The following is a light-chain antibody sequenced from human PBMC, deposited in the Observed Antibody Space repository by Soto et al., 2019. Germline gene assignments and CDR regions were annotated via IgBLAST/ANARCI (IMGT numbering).Light chain of an antibody. CDR1: QSVLYNSNNKSS. CDR3: QQCYRTPLT. CDR2: WAS. Sequence: IVMTQSPDSLTVSLGERATINCKSSQSVLYNSNNKSSLAWYQQKPGQPPKLLIYWASTRESGVPDRFSGSGSGTDFTLTISSLQAEDVAVYYCQQCYRTPLTFGGGTKVEIK. J-gene: IGKJ4*01. V-gene: IGKV4-1*01.